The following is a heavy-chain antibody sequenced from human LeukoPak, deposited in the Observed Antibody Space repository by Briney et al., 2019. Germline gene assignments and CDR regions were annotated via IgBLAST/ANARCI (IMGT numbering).Heavy chain of an antibody. CDR2: IYYSGST. Sequence: SPSETLSLTCTVSGGSISSSGYYWGWIRRPPGKGLEWIGNIYYSGSTYYNPSLKSRVTISVDTSKNQFSLKLSSVTAADTAVYYCARDSMGGGSYYSALRNYYYGMDVWGQGTTVTVSS. D-gene: IGHD1-26*01. CDR1: GGSISSSGYY. CDR3: ARDSMGGGSYYSALRNYYYGMDV. J-gene: IGHJ6*02. V-gene: IGHV4-39*07.